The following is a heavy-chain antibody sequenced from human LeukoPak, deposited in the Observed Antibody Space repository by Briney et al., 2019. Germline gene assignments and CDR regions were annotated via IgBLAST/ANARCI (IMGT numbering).Heavy chain of an antibody. D-gene: IGHD6-6*01. CDR3: AKDLYSSSWYYGMEV. CDR2: IKYDGSEK. CDR1: GFTFSTSC. V-gene: IGHV3-7*05. J-gene: IGHJ6*02. Sequence: PGGSLRLSCAASGFTFSTSCMDWVRQAPGKGLEWVANIKYDGSEKYYVDSVKGRFTISRDNSKNTLYLQINSLRAEDTAVYYCAKDLYSSSWYYGMEVWGQGPTVTVSS.